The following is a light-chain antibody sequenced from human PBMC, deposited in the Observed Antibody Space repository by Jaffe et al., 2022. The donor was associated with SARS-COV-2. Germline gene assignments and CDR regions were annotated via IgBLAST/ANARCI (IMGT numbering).Light chain of an antibody. Sequence: QSVVTQPPSASGTPGQRVTISCSGSSSNIGANTVNWYQQLPGTAPKLLINSNNQRPSGVPDRFSGSKSGTSASLAISGLQSEDEADYYCAAWDGSLKGPVFGGGTKLTVL. CDR2: SNN. CDR3: AAWDGSLKGPV. J-gene: IGLJ3*02. CDR1: SSNIGANT. V-gene: IGLV1-44*01.